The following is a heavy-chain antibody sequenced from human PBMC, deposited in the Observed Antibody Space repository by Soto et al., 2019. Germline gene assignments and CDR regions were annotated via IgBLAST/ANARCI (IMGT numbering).Heavy chain of an antibody. J-gene: IGHJ3*02. D-gene: IGHD3-3*01. CDR2: INPATGAA. V-gene: IGHV1-2*02. Sequence: QLHLVQSGAVVKKPGASVTVSCSASGYSVTAYYMHWVRQAPGRGLEWMGGINPATGAAKYTQTFHGGVPMTRYTSMSTVFMDLCGLTPEDTAVFYCARGGGVGVAGSAAFDMWGQGTLVTVSS. CDR1: GYSVTAYY. CDR3: ARGGGVGVAGSAAFDM.